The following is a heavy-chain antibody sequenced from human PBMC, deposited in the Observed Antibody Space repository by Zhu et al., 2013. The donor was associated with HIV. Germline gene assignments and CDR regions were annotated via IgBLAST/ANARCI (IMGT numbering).Heavy chain of an antibody. CDR2: HPYLGTA. Sequence: QVQPGAVWAEVEEAWVLGEGXLQGFWSTFSSYAISWVRQAPGQGLEWMEDHPYLGTANYAQKFQGRVTITADESTSTAYMELSSLRSEDTAVYYCARDQVAYCGGDCSRGAFDIWGQGTMVTVSS. CDR3: ARDQVAYCGGDCSRGAFDI. D-gene: IGHD2-21*02. CDR1: STFSSYA. J-gene: IGHJ3*02. V-gene: IGHV1-69*18.